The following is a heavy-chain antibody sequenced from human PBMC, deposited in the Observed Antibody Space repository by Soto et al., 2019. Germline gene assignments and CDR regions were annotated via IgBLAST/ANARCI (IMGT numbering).Heavy chain of an antibody. D-gene: IGHD3-22*01. CDR3: ASTYTAYDTHSYYGMDV. V-gene: IGHV1-69*13. J-gene: IGHJ6*02. CDR1: GGTFSRCA. Sequence: ASVKVSCKASGGTFSRCAIRWVRQAPGQGLELMGGIIPIFGTANYAQKYKGRVTITADESTSTAYMELSSLRSEDTAVYYCASTYTAYDTHSYYGMDVWGQGTTVTVSS. CDR2: IIPIFGTA.